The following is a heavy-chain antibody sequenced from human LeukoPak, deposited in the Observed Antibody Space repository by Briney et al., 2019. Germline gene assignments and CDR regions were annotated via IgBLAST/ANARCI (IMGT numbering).Heavy chain of an antibody. CDR3: ARGEGYSSGWSTRPGGWFDP. CDR1: GGSISSYY. CDR2: IYYSGST. V-gene: IGHV4-59*01. D-gene: IGHD6-19*01. Sequence: SETLSLTCTVSGGSISSYYWSWIRQPPGKGLEWIGYIYYSGSTNYNPSLKSRVTISVDTSKNQFSLKLSSVTAADTAVYYCARGEGYSSGWSTRPGGWFDPWGQGTLVTVSS. J-gene: IGHJ5*02.